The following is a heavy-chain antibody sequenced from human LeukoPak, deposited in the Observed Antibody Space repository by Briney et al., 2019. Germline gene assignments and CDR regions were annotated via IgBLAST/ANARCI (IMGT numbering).Heavy chain of an antibody. CDR2: INHSGST. J-gene: IGHJ6*02. CDR1: GGAFSGYY. CDR3: ARASMVRGVMGYYYYGMDV. V-gene: IGHV4-34*01. D-gene: IGHD3-10*01. Sequence: SETLSLTCAVYGGAFSGYYWSWIRQPPGKGLEWIGEINHSGSTNYNPSLKSRVTISVDTSKNQFSLKLSSVTAADTAVYYCARASMVRGVMGYYYYGMDVWGQGTTVTVSS.